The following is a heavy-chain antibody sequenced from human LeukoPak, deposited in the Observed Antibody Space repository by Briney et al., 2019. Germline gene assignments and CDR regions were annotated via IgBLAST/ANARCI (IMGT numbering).Heavy chain of an antibody. CDR2: IKQDGSEK. CDR1: GFTFSTYW. CDR3: ARDPYSSSWYTPRSEDYYMDV. J-gene: IGHJ6*03. V-gene: IGHV3-7*01. D-gene: IGHD6-13*01. Sequence: PGGSLRLSCAASGFTFSTYWMSWVRQAPGKGLEWVANIKQDGSEKYYVGSVKGRFTISRDNAKNSLYLQMNSLRAEDTAVYYCARDPYSSSWYTPRSEDYYMDVWGKGTTVTVSS.